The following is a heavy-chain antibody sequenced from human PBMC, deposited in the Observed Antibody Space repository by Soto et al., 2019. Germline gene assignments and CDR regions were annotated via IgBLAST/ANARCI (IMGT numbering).Heavy chain of an antibody. V-gene: IGHV1-18*01. Sequence: ASVKVSCKASGYTFTSYGISWVRQAPGQGLEWMGWISAYNGNTNYAQKLQGRVTMTTDTSTSTAYMELRSLRSDDTAVYYCAREYCSSTSCYVYRYYYYMDVWGKGTTVTXSS. CDR1: GYTFTSYG. D-gene: IGHD2-2*01. J-gene: IGHJ6*03. CDR2: ISAYNGNT. CDR3: AREYCSSTSCYVYRYYYYMDV.